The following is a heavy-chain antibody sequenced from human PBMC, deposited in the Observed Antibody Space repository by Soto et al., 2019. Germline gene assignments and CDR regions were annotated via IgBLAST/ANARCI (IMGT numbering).Heavy chain of an antibody. CDR2: IYYSGST. CDR3: ASFNLGYCSGGTCYY. Sequence: QLQLQESGPGLVKPSETLSLTCTVSGGSISSSSYYWGWIRQPPGKGLAWIGSIYYSGSTYYNPSLKSRVTISVDTSKNQFSLELNSVTAADTAVYYCASFNLGYCSGGTCYYWGQGTLVTVSS. D-gene: IGHD2-15*01. J-gene: IGHJ4*02. V-gene: IGHV4-39*01. CDR1: GGSISSSSYY.